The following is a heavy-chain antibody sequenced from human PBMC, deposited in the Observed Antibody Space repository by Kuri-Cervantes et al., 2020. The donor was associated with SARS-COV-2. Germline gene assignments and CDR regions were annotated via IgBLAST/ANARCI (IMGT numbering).Heavy chain of an antibody. Sequence: ASVKVSCKASGYTFNIYDIHWVRQATGQGLEWMGWMNPNSGITGYAQKLQGRVTMTTDTSTSTAYMELRSLRSDDTAVYYCARVSEFWNYYDSSGYFSPIDYWGQGTLVTVSS. D-gene: IGHD3-22*01. CDR3: ARVSEFWNYYDSSGYFSPIDY. CDR1: GYTFNIYD. J-gene: IGHJ4*02. CDR2: MNPNSGIT. V-gene: IGHV1-8*02.